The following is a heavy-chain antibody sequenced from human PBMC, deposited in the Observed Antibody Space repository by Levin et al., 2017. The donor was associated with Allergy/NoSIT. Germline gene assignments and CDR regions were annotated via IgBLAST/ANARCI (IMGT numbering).Heavy chain of an antibody. V-gene: IGHV1-69*13. D-gene: IGHD5-18*01. J-gene: IGHJ6*03. CDR2: IIPIFGTA. CDR1: GGTFSSYA. CDR3: ARGSGVKYSYGFELYYYYMDV. Sequence: PQASVKVSCKASGGTFSSYAISWVRQAPGQGLEWMGGIIPIFGTANYAQKFQGRVTITADESTSTAYMELSSLRSEDTAVYYCARGSGVKYSYGFELYYYYMDVWGKGTTVTVSS.